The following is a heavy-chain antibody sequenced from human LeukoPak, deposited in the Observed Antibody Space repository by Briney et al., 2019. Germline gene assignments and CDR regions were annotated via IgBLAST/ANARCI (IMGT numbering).Heavy chain of an antibody. CDR1: GFSVSTNY. V-gene: IGHV3-23*01. D-gene: IGHD3-3*01. CDR2: ISSSGAGT. CDR3: AKNTILDSRSY. J-gene: IGHJ4*02. Sequence: GGSLRLSCAASGFSVSTNYMNWVRQAPGKGLEWVSAISSSGAGTYYADSVKGQFTISRDNSKNTLYLQMNSLRAEDTAVYYCAKNTILDSRSYWGQGNLVTVSS.